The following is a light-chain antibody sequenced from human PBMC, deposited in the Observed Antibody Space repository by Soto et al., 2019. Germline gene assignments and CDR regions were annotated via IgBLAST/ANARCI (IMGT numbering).Light chain of an antibody. CDR2: KAS. CDR1: QSISSW. Sequence: DIQMTQSPATLSVCLGERVTITCRASQSISSWLAWYQQKAGKAPKLLIYKASRLESGVPSRFSGSGSGTEFTLTISSLQTDYVASYYCQQYNSYSTFGQGTKVDIK. V-gene: IGKV1-5*03. J-gene: IGKJ1*01. CDR3: QQYNSYST.